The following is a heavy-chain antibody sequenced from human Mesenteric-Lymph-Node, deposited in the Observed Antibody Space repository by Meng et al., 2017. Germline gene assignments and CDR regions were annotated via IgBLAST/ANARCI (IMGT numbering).Heavy chain of an antibody. CDR2: IYYSGST. Sequence: SETLSLTCTVSGGSISSYYWSWIRQPPGKGLEWIGYIYYSGSTNYNPSLKSRVTISVDTSKNQFSLKLSSVTAADTAVYYCARGLLMGATAYYYYYYGMDVWGQGTTVTVSS. CDR3: ARGLLMGATAYYYYYYGMDV. D-gene: IGHD1-26*01. CDR1: GGSISSYY. V-gene: IGHV4-59*12. J-gene: IGHJ6*02.